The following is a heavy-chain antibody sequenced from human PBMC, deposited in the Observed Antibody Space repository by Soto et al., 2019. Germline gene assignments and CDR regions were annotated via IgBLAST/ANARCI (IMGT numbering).Heavy chain of an antibody. CDR3: AREMIHYYYYYGMDV. D-gene: IGHD3-16*01. V-gene: IGHV1-18*04. J-gene: IGHJ6*02. CDR2: ISAYNGNT. CDR1: GYTFTSYG. Sequence: RASVKVSCKASGYTFTSYGISWVRQAPGQGLEWMGWISAYNGNTNYAQKLQGRVTMTTDTSTSTAYMELRTLRSDDTAVYYCAREMIHYYYYYGMDVWGQGTTVTVSS.